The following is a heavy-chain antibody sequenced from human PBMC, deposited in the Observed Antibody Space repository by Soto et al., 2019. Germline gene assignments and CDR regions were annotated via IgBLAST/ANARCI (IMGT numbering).Heavy chain of an antibody. CDR3: ATTLGYCSSTSCLAL. V-gene: IGHV3-30*03. CDR1: GFTFSSYG. J-gene: IGHJ4*02. Sequence: PGGSLRLSCAASGFTFSSYGMHWVRQAPGKGLEWVAVISYDGSNKYYADSVKGRFTISRDNSKNTLYLQMNSLRAEDTAVYYCATTLGYCSSTSCLALWGQGTLVTVSS. D-gene: IGHD2-2*01. CDR2: ISYDGSNK.